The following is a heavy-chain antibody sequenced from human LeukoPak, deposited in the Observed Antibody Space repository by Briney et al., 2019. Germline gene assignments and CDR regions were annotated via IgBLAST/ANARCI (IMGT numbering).Heavy chain of an antibody. CDR3: ARDLGGNSYYYYVDV. CDR1: GYTFTGYY. J-gene: IGHJ6*03. V-gene: IGHV1-2*02. Sequence: GASVKVSCKASGYTFTGYYMHWVRQAPGQGLEWMGWINPNSGGTNYAQKFQGRVTMTRDTSISTAYMELSRLRSDDTAVYYCARDLGGNSYYYYVDVWGKGTTVTVSS. D-gene: IGHD4-23*01. CDR2: INPNSGGT.